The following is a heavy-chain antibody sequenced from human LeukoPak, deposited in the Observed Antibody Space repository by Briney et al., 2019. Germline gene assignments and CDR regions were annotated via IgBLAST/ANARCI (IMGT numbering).Heavy chain of an antibody. CDR2: IYHSGST. D-gene: IGHD3-22*01. Sequence: SETLSLTCAVSDGSISIGGYSWSWIRQPPGKGLEWIGYIYHSGSTYYNPSLKSRVTISVDRSKNQFSLKLSSVTAADTAVYYCARVSSGYIDYWGQGTLVTVSS. CDR1: DGSISIGGYS. J-gene: IGHJ4*02. V-gene: IGHV4-30-2*01. CDR3: ARVSSGYIDY.